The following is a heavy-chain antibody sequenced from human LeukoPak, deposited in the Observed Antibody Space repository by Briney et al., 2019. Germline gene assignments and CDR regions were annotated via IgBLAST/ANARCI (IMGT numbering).Heavy chain of an antibody. D-gene: IGHD1-7*01. CDR1: GYTFTSYG. CDR3: ARVRNLVPREY. J-gene: IGHJ4*02. V-gene: IGHV1-18*01. CDR2: ISAYNGNT. Sequence: ASVKDSCKASGYTFTSYGISWVRPAPGQGLEWMGWISAYNGNTNNAQKLQGRVTMTTDTSTRTAYMELRSLRSDDTAVYYCARVRNLVPREYWGQGTLVTVSS.